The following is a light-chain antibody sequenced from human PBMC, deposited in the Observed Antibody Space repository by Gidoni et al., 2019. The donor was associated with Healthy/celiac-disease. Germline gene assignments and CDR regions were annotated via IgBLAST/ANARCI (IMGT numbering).Light chain of an antibody. CDR3: NSRDSSGNSVV. CDR2: GKN. CDR1: SLRSYY. V-gene: IGLV3-19*01. Sequence: SSELTQDPAVSVALGQTVRITCQGDSLRSYYESWYQQKPGQAPVLVIYGKNNRPSGIPDRFSGFSSGNTASLTITGAKAEDEADYYCNSRDSSGNSVVCGGGTKLTVL. J-gene: IGLJ2*01.